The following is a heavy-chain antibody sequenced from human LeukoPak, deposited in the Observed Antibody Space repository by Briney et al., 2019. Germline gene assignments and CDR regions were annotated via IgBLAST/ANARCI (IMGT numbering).Heavy chain of an antibody. J-gene: IGHJ4*02. CDR3: ARGEYSSPDY. V-gene: IGHV4-59*01. Sequence: SETLSLTCTVSGGSISTYYWSWIRQPPGKGLKWIGYIYYSGGTNYNPSLKSRVTISLNTSKNQFSLKLTSVTAADTAVYYCARGEYSSPDYWGQGTLVTVSS. CDR1: GGSISTYY. D-gene: IGHD6-6*01. CDR2: IYYSGGT.